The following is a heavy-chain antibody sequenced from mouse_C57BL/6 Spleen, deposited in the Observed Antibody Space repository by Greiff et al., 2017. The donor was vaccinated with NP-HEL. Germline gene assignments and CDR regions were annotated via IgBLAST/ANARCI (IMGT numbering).Heavy chain of an antibody. D-gene: IGHD1-2*01. J-gene: IGHJ1*03. CDR2: ISSGGDYI. Sequence: EVQVVESGEGLVKPGGSLKLSCAASGFTFSSYAMSWVRQTPEKGLEWVAYISSGGDYIYYADTVKGRCTISRDNASNTLYLQMSSLKSEDTAVYDCTGARGTTASKGYFDVWGTGTTVTVSS. CDR3: TGARGTTASKGYFDV. CDR1: GFTFSSYA. V-gene: IGHV5-9-1*02.